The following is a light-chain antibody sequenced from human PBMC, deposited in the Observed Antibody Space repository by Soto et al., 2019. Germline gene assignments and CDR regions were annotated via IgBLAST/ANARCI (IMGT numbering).Light chain of an antibody. CDR1: QSVSSN. CDR2: GPS. CDR3: QQYNDWPLT. V-gene: IGKV3-15*01. Sequence: VVTQSPDTLSVSPGERATLSCRASQSVSSNLAWYQQKPGQAPRLLIYGPSTRATGIPARFSGSGSGTEFTLTISSLRFEDFAVYYCQQYNDWPLTFGGGTRVEIK. J-gene: IGKJ4*01.